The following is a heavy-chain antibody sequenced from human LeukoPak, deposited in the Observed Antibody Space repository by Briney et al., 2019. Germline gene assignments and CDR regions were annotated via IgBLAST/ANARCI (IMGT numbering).Heavy chain of an antibody. CDR3: AELGITMIGGV. CDR1: GFAFSSYW. CDR2: IHSDGNST. Sequence: GGSLRLSCAASGFAFSSYWMHWVRQAPGKGLVWVSRIHSDGNSTTYADSVKGRFTISRDNAKNSLYLQMNSLRAEDTAVYYCAELGITMIGGVWGKGTTVTISS. J-gene: IGHJ6*04. D-gene: IGHD3-10*02. V-gene: IGHV3-74*01.